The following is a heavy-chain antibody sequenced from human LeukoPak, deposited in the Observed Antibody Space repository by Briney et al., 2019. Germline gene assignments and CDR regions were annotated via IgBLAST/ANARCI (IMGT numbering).Heavy chain of an antibody. J-gene: IGHJ4*02. CDR2: ISSSGSTI. Sequence: PGGSLRLSCAASGFTFSSYEMNLVRQAPGKGLEWVSYISSSGSTIYYAYSVKGRFNISRDNAKNSLYLQMNSLRAEDTAVYDCARVSWSLLVVDYWGQGTLVTVSS. CDR1: GFTFSSYE. CDR3: ARVSWSLLVVDY. D-gene: IGHD6-13*01. V-gene: IGHV3-48*03.